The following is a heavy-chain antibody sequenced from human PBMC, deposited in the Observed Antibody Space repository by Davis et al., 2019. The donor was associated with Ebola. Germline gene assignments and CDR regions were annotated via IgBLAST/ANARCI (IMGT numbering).Heavy chain of an antibody. CDR3: ARGTAMAN. J-gene: IGHJ4*02. CDR1: GFTFSSYA. CDR2: ISYDGSNK. V-gene: IGHV3-30-3*01. D-gene: IGHD5-18*01. Sequence: PGGSLRLSCAASGFTFSSYAMHWVRQAPGKGLEWVAVISYDGSNKYYADSVKGRFTISRDNSKNTLYLQMNSLRAEDTAVYYCARGTAMANWGQGTLVTVSS.